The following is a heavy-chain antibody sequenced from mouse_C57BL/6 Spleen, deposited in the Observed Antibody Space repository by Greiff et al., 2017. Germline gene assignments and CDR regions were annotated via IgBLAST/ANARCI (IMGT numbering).Heavy chain of an antibody. CDR2: IDPSDSYT. V-gene: IGHV1-59*01. CDR1: GYTFTSYW. CDR3: ARFNPGDY. Sequence: VQLQQPGAELVRPGTSVKLSCKASGYTFTSYWMHWVKQRPGQGLEWIGVIDPSDSYTNYNQKCKGKATLTVDTSSSTAYMQLSSLTSEDSAVYYCARFNPGDYWGQGTTLTVSS. J-gene: IGHJ2*01.